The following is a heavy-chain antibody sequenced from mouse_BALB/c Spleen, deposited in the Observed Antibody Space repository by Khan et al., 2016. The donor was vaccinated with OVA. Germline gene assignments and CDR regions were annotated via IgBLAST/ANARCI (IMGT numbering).Heavy chain of an antibody. J-gene: IGHJ2*01. CDR2: IWAGGST. Sequence: VQLQESGPGLVAPSQSLSITCTVSGFSLTSHGVHWVRQPPGKGLERLGVIWAGGSTNYNSALMSRLSISKDSSKSQVFLKMNSLQTDDTAMYYCARNREPDYFDYWGQGTTLTVSS. CDR3: ARNREPDYFDY. V-gene: IGHV2-9*02. CDR1: GFSLTSHG.